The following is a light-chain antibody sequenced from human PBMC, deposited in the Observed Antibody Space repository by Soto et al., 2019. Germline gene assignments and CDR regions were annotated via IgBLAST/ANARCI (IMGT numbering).Light chain of an antibody. CDR1: RSLSSSY. Sequence: EIVLTQSPGTLSLSPGERATLSCRASRSLSSSYVVWYQQKPGQAPRLLIYAASRRATGIPDRFSGSASATEYTLTISRLEPEDFAVYYCQQQGTFGQGTKLEIK. CDR2: AAS. CDR3: QQQGT. V-gene: IGKV3-20*01. J-gene: IGKJ2*01.